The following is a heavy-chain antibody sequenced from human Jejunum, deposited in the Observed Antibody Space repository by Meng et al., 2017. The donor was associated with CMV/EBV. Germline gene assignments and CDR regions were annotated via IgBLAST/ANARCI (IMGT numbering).Heavy chain of an antibody. CDR3: AKDGGSYLDYYFDY. CDR2: IVPYNGNK. V-gene: IGHV1-18*01. Sequence: SGYSFRDYGINWVRLAPGQGLEWIGWIVPYNGNKQASQNFQGRVTMTADTSTSTASMELRSLTSDDTAVYYCAKDGGSYLDYYFDYWGQGTLVTVSS. CDR1: GYSFRDYG. J-gene: IGHJ4*02. D-gene: IGHD1-26*01.